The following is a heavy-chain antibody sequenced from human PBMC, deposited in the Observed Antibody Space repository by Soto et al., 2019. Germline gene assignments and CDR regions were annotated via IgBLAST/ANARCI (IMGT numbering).Heavy chain of an antibody. J-gene: IGHJ4*02. CDR2: MDPNTGNT. CDR1: GYTFTNFD. Sequence: ASVKVSCKASGYTFTNFDVNWVRQAPGQGLEWMGRMDPNTGNTGCAQKFQGRVTMTGNASITTAYMELSSLRSEDTAVYYCGRGSYTGRWNSHFINSWGQGTLVTVSS. V-gene: IGHV1-8*01. D-gene: IGHD3-16*02. CDR3: GRGSYTGRWNSHFINS.